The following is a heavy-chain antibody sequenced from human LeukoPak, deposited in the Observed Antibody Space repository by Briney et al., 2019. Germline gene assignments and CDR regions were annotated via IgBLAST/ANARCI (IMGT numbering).Heavy chain of an antibody. CDR1: GNTFTNYW. CDR2: IFPGDSDT. D-gene: IGHD6-19*01. Sequence: GESLKISCQGSGNTFTNYWVAWVRQMPGKGLEWMGIIFPGDSDTRYSPSFQGQVTISADKSISTAYLQWSSLKASDTAMYYCARSSSGWSSPMDPWGQGTLVTVSS. V-gene: IGHV5-51*01. CDR3: ARSSSGWSSPMDP. J-gene: IGHJ4*02.